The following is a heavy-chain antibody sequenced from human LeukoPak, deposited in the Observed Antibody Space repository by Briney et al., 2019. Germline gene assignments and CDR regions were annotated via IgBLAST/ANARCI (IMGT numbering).Heavy chain of an antibody. J-gene: IGHJ4*02. Sequence: GGSLRLSCAASGFTFSSYAMDWVRQAPGKGLEWVSYISDSGGRTYYADSVKGRFTISRDNSKNTLFLQMNSLRDEDTAVYYCAKDLYSNYGPADYWGQGNLVTVSS. D-gene: IGHD4-11*01. CDR2: ISDSGGRT. CDR3: AKDLYSNYGPADY. V-gene: IGHV3-23*01. CDR1: GFTFSSYA.